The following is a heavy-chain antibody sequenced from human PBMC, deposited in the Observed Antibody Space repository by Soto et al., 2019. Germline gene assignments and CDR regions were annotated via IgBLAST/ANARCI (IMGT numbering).Heavy chain of an antibody. CDR2: ISADSGNT. V-gene: IGHV1-18*01. CDR1: GFTFSNSA. CDR3: ARDYRREQLAPGY. J-gene: IGHJ4*02. D-gene: IGHD6-6*01. Sequence: GASVKVSCKASGFTFSNSAVQWVRQAPGQGLEWIGWISADSGNTNYAQKLQGRVTMTTDTSTSTAYMELRSLRSDDTAVYYCARDYRREQLAPGYWGQGTLVTVSS.